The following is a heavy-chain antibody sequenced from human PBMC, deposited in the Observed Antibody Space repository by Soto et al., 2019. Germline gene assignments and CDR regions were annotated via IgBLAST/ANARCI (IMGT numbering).Heavy chain of an antibody. CDR3: ARGILRAYYYYGMDV. V-gene: IGHV3-74*01. Sequence: GGSLRLSCAASGFTFSSYWMHWVRQAPGKGLVWVSRINSDGSSTSYADSVKGRFTISRDNAKNTLYLQMNSLRAEDTAVYYCARGILRAYYYYGMDVWGQGTTVTVSS. CDR2: INSDGSST. CDR1: GFTFSSYW. D-gene: IGHD4-17*01. J-gene: IGHJ6*02.